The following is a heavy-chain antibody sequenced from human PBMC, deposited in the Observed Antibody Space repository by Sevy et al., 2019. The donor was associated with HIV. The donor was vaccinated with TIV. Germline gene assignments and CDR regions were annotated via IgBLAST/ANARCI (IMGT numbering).Heavy chain of an antibody. J-gene: IGHJ4*02. CDR3: AGENAWGSGDS. D-gene: IGHD6-25*01. V-gene: IGHV4-59*08. CDR2: IYYNGHI. CDR1: GGSITSLY. Sequence: SETLSLTCTVSGGSITSLYWNWIRQPPGKGLEWIANIYYNGHINYNPSLKSRVTLSLNTSKNQVYLGLSSVTAADTAMYYCAGENAWGSGDSWGQGTLVTVSS.